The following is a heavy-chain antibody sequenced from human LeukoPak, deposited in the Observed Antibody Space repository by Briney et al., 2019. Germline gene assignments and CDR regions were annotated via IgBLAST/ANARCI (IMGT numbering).Heavy chain of an antibody. V-gene: IGHV3-30*02. D-gene: IGHD3-16*01. J-gene: IGHJ4*02. Sequence: GGSLRLSCAASGFSFSGYGMHWVRQAPGKGLEWVAFIRYDGSNEYYADSVKGRFTISRDKSKNTLSLQMNGLRVEDTAVYYCARKVWENDYWGQGTLVTVSS. CDR2: IRYDGSNE. CDR1: GFSFSGYG. CDR3: ARKVWENDY.